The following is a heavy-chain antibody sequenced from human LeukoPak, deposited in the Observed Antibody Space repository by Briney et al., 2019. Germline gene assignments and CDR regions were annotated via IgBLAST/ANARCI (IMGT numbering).Heavy chain of an antibody. CDR3: AREAGLLWFGEAMDYYGMDV. J-gene: IGHJ6*02. CDR1: GYTFTSYD. V-gene: IGHV1-8*01. Sequence: ASVNVSCKASGYTFTSYDINWVRQATGQGREWMGWMNPNSGNTGYAQKFQGRVTMTRNTSISTAYMELCSLRSEDTTVDYCAREAGLLWFGEAMDYYGMDVWGQGTTVTVSS. D-gene: IGHD3-10*01. CDR2: MNPNSGNT.